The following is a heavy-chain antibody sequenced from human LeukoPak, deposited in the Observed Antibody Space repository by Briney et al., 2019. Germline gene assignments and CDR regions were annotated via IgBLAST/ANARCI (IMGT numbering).Heavy chain of an antibody. Sequence: ASVKVSCKASGGTFSSYAISWVRQAPGQGLEWMGGIIPIFGTANYAQKFQGRVTITADESTSTAYMELSSLRAEDTAVYYCAKYDSSSWFFPRPFDYWGQGTLVTVSS. D-gene: IGHD6-13*01. V-gene: IGHV1-69*13. J-gene: IGHJ4*02. CDR1: GGTFSSYA. CDR3: AKYDSSSWFFPRPFDY. CDR2: IIPIFGTA.